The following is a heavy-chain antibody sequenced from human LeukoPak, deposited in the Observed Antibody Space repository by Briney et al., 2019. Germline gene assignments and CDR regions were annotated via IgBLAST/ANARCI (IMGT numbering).Heavy chain of an antibody. CDR1: GYTFTSYD. CDR2: MNPNSGNT. V-gene: IGHV1-8*01. Sequence: ASVKVSCKASGYTFTSYDINWVRQATGQGLEWMGWMNPNSGNTGYAQKFQGRVTITTDESTSTAYMELSSLRSEDTAVYYCARAPIVVVPAAMMNYYYYYMDVWGKGTTVTVSS. J-gene: IGHJ6*03. D-gene: IGHD2-2*01. CDR3: ARAPIVVVPAAMMNYYYYYMDV.